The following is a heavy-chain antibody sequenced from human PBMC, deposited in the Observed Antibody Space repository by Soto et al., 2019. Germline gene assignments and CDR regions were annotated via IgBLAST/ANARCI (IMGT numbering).Heavy chain of an antibody. D-gene: IGHD3-3*01. CDR2: ISYDGSNK. J-gene: IGHJ6*02. CDR1: GFTFSSYG. Sequence: GGSLRLSCAASGFTFSSYGMHWVRQAPGKGLEWVAVISYDGSNKYYADSVKGRFTISRDNSKNTLYLQMNSLRAEDTAVYYCAKDLYDFWSGYSYYYYGMDVWGQGTTVTVSS. CDR3: AKDLYDFWSGYSYYYYGMDV. V-gene: IGHV3-30*18.